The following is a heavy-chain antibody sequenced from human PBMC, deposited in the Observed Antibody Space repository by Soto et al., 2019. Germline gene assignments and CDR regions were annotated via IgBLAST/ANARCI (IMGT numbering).Heavy chain of an antibody. J-gene: IGHJ4*02. CDR2: IYYSGST. D-gene: IGHD4-17*01. CDR3: ARGDGDYSCFDY. CDR1: GGSISSGDYY. V-gene: IGHV4-30-4*01. Sequence: QVQLQESGPGLVKPSQTLSLTCTVSGGSISSGDYYWSWIRQPPGKGLEWIGYIYYSGSTYYNPSLKRRLTVSVDTSKTQSSLKLSSVTAADTAVYYCARGDGDYSCFDYWGQGTLVTVSS.